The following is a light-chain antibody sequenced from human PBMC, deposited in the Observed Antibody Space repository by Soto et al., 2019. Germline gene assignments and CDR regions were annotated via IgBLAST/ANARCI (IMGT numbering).Light chain of an antibody. CDR3: SSSTSSSTLGYV. CDR2: DVS. CDR1: SSDIGSYNY. Sequence: QSALTQPASVSGSPGQSITISCTGTSSDIGSYNYVSWYQQHPGKAPKLMTYDVSNRPSGVSNRFSGSKSGNTASLIISGLQAEDEADYYCSSSTSSSTLGYVFGTGTKVTVL. J-gene: IGLJ1*01. V-gene: IGLV2-14*03.